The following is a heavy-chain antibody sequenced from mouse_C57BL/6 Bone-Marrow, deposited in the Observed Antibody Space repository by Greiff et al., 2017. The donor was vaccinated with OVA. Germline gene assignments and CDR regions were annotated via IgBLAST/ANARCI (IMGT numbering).Heavy chain of an antibody. D-gene: IGHD1-1*01. CDR2: INPGSGGT. CDR1: GYAFTNYL. Sequence: VQLQQSGAELVRPGTSVKVSCKASGYAFTNYLIQWVKQRPGQGLEWIGVINPGSGGTNYNEKFKGKATLTADKSSSTAYMQLSSLTSEDSAVYFCARGDNGYGSASFAYWGQGTLVTVSA. J-gene: IGHJ3*01. CDR3: ARGDNGYGSASFAY. V-gene: IGHV1-54*01.